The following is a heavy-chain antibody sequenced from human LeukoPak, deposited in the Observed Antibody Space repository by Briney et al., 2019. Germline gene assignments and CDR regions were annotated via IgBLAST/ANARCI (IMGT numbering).Heavy chain of an antibody. Sequence: YXMSWVRQAPGKGLEWVSAISGSGGSTYYADSVKGRFTISRDNSKNTLYLQMNSLRAEDTAVYYCAKARTVLRFLEWLLSPFDYWGQGTLVTVSS. V-gene: IGHV3-23*01. CDR3: AKARTVLRFLEWLLSPFDY. D-gene: IGHD3-3*01. J-gene: IGHJ4*02. CDR1: YX. CDR2: ISGSGGST.